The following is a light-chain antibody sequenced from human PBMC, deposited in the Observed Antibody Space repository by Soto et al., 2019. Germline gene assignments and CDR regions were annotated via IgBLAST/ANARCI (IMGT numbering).Light chain of an antibody. CDR3: HTWGTGIHVV. V-gene: IGLV4-69*01. Sequence: QPVLTHSPSASASLGASVKLTCTLSSGHSSYAIAWHQQQPEKGPRYLMKLNSDGSHSKGDGIPDRFSGSSSGAERYLTISSLQSEDEADYYCHTWGTGIHVVFGGGTKLTVL. CDR2: LNSDGSH. CDR1: SGHSSYA. J-gene: IGLJ2*01.